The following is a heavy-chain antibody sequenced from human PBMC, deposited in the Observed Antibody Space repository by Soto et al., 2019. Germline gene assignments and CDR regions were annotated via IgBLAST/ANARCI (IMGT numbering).Heavy chain of an antibody. CDR2: IKYSGTT. Sequence: GRLRQPPGKGREWIASIKYSGTTFYNPSLKSRVTLSVDTSKNQVALKLSSVTAAETAVYYCAIHGITGSSHDAFATRGQGTMVT. V-gene: IGHV4-39*01. J-gene: IGHJ3*01. D-gene: IGHD1-26*01. CDR3: AIHGITGSSHDAFAT.